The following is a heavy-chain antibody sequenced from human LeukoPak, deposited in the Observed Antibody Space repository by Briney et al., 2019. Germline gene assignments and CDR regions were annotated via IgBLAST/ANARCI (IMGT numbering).Heavy chain of an antibody. CDR2: IYYSGST. D-gene: IGHD3-22*01. CDR1: GGSISSGDYY. V-gene: IGHV4-30-4*01. J-gene: IGHJ4*02. Sequence: SETLSLTCTVSGGSISSGDYYWSWIRQPPGKGLEWIGYIYYSGSTYYNPSLKCRVTISVDTSKNQFSLKLSSVTAADTAVYYCARVPYYYDSSGLEGYFDYWGQGTLVTVSS. CDR3: ARVPYYYDSSGLEGYFDY.